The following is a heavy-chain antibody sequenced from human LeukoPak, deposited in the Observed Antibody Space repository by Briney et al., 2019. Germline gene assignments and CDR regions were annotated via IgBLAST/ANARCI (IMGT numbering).Heavy chain of an antibody. CDR2: INPNSGGT. D-gene: IGHD5-12*01. Sequence: ASVKVSCKASGYTFTDYYVHWLRQAPGQGPEWMGWINPNSGGTTYAHKLQGRVTMNRDTSITTAYMELNSLTSDDTALYYCARALRGSGYDPYDYWGQGTLVTVSS. CDR3: ARALRGSGYDPYDY. CDR1: GYTFTDYY. J-gene: IGHJ4*02. V-gene: IGHV1-2*02.